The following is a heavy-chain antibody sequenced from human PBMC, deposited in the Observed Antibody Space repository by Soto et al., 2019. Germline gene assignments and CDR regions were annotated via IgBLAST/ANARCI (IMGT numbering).Heavy chain of an antibody. D-gene: IGHD6-19*01. J-gene: IGHJ5*02. CDR3: ARAGSGWYEGWFDP. CDR1: GFTFSSYW. Sequence: GGSLRLSCAASGFTFSSYWMSWVRQAPGKGLEWVANIKQDGSEKYYVDSVKGRFTISRDNAKNSLYLQMNSLRAEDTAVYYCARAGSGWYEGWFDPWGQGTLVTVSS. V-gene: IGHV3-7*01. CDR2: IKQDGSEK.